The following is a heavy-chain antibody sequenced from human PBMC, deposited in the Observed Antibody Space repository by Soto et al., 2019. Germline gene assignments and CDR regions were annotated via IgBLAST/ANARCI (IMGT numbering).Heavy chain of an antibody. CDR1: GFTFSSYV. J-gene: IGHJ3*02. V-gene: IGHV3-33*07. CDR3: ARGPARGDVFDI. Sequence: GGSLRLSCAASGFTFSSYVMYWVRQAPGKGLEWVAAVWFDGNNKYYADFVKGRFSISRDNSKNTLYLQMSSLRAEDTAVYYCARGPARGDVFDIWGQGTMVTVSS. D-gene: IGHD3-16*01. CDR2: VWFDGNNK.